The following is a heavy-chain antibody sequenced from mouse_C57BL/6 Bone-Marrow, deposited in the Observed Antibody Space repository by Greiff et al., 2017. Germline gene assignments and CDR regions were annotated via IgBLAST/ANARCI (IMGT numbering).Heavy chain of an antibody. Sequence: QVQLQQPGAELVMPGASVKLSCKASGYTFTSYWMHWVKQRPGQGLEWIGEIDPSDSYTNYNQKFKGKSTLTVDKSSSTAYMQLSNLTSEDSAVYDCSNTYYYGGGFDYWGQGTTLTVSS. D-gene: IGHD1-1*01. CDR2: IDPSDSYT. CDR1: GYTFTSYW. V-gene: IGHV1-69*01. CDR3: SNTYYYGGGFDY. J-gene: IGHJ2*01.